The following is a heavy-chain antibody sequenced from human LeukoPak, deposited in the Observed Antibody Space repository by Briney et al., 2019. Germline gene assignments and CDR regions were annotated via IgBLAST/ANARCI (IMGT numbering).Heavy chain of an antibody. CDR3: ARCSRSSTDCYSEFDV. V-gene: IGHV3-20*04. Sequence: GGPLRLSCAASGFPFDDYGMSWVRQGPGKGLEWVSAINWIGERTGYVDSVRGRFHISRDNARNSLYLQMNSLRAEDTALYYCARCSRSSTDCYSEFDVWGQGTKVTVSS. CDR2: INWIGERT. J-gene: IGHJ3*01. D-gene: IGHD2-2*02. CDR1: GFPFDDYG.